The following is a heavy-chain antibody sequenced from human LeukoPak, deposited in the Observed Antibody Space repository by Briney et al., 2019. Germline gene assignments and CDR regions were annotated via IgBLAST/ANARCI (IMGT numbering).Heavy chain of an antibody. D-gene: IGHD3-3*02. CDR3: ARDRLGPSFSVSHFDL. V-gene: IGHV3-20*04. CDR1: GFTFVDYG. Sequence: GGSLRLSCATSGFTFVDYGLSWVRRAPGKGLEWLCAINYNGAITDFADSVKGRFTIYRDNAKNCLYLRMDSLRAEDTALYYCARDRLGPSFSVSHFDLWGQGTLVTVSS. CDR2: INYNGAIT. J-gene: IGHJ4*02.